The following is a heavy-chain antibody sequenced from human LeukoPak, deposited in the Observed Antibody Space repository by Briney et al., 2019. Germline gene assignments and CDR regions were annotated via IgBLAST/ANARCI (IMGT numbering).Heavy chain of an antibody. CDR1: XXXXXSXX. J-gene: IGHJ4*02. Sequence: LXXSCAAXXXXXXSXXMSWXRXAXGXXLXXVXXISTSGGTTYYADSVKGRFTISRENSKKQLYLQMNSLTAEDTAIYYCTKNRIAMGGTWENWGQGTLVTVSS. V-gene: IGHV3-23*01. CDR2: ISTSGGTT. D-gene: IGHD6-19*01. CDR3: TKNRIAMGGTWEN.